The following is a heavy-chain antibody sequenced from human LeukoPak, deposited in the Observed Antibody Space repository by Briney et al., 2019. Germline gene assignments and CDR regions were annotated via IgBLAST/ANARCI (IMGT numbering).Heavy chain of an antibody. J-gene: IGHJ5*02. CDR3: ARDRRSSGKTGRVFDP. Sequence: GGSLRLSCAASGFTVSSNYMSWVRQAPGKGLEWVSVIYSGGSTYYADSVKGRFTISRDNSKNTLYLQMNSLRAEDTAVYYCARDRRSSGKTGRVFDPWGQGTLVTVSS. CDR2: IYSGGST. V-gene: IGHV3-53*01. CDR1: GFTVSSNY. D-gene: IGHD3-10*01.